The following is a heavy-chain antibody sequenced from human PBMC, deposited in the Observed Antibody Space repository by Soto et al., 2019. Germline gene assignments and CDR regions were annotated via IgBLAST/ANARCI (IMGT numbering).Heavy chain of an antibody. D-gene: IGHD3-10*01. CDR1: GYTFTNYY. J-gene: IGHJ5*02. CDR2: INPNSGGT. V-gene: IGHV1-2*02. Sequence: QVQLVQSGAGGKKPGASVKGSCKASGYTFTNYYIHWVRQAPGQGLEWMGWINPNSGGTSYAQKFQGRVALTRDTSISTAYMELNSLRSDDTAMYYCARGRENDPWGQGTLVTVSS. CDR3: ARGRENDP.